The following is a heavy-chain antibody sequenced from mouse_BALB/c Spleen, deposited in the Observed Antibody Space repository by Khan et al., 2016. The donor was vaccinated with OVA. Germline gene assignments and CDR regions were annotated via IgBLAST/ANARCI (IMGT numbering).Heavy chain of an antibody. Sequence: QVQLQQPGAELVKAGASVKMSCKASGYTFTSYSMHWVKQRLGQGLEWFADTNPTNGRTYYNEKFKRKATLTVDKSSSPAYMLLSGRTLEDAAVYDCARNYYIIDNWFDYWGQGTMLTVSS. D-gene: IGHD1-1*02. J-gene: IGHJ3*01. CDR1: GYTFTSYS. CDR3: ARNYYIIDNWFDY. V-gene: IGHV1S81*02. CDR2: TNPTNGRT.